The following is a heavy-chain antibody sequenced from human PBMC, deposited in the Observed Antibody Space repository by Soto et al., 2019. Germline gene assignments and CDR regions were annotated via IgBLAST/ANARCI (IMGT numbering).Heavy chain of an antibody. V-gene: IGHV3-23*01. CDR1: GFTFNNYA. Sequence: EVQLLESGGGLVQPGGSLRLSCAASGFTFNNYAMPWVRQAPGKGLEWVSAISGGGDTTSYADSVKGRFTVSRDGSKNTLYLHMSSLRAEDTALYYCAKGRGGSGSLTPRVDFWGQGTLVTVSS. D-gene: IGHD3-10*01. CDR3: AKGRGGSGSLTPRVDF. CDR2: ISGGGDTT. J-gene: IGHJ4*02.